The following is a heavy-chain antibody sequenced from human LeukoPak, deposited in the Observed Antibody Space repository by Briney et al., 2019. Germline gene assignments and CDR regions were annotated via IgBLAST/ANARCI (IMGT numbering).Heavy chain of an antibody. CDR2: IISIFCTA. CDR3: ARAEFYYDSSGYSLDY. D-gene: IGHD3-22*01. J-gene: IGHJ4*02. CDR1: VGTFSSYA. Sequence: SVKVSCKASVGTFSSYAISWVRQAPLQGLVCMGRIISIFCTAYYAQKFHVRAIIIPLESPTTAYMELTSLRPEDTAVYYCARAEFYYDSSGYSLDYWAQGTLVTVSS. V-gene: IGHV1-69*13.